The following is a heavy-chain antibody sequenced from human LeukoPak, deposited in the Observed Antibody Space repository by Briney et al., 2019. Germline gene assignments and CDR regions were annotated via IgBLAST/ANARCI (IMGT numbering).Heavy chain of an antibody. D-gene: IGHD3-10*01. CDR2: ISWNSGSI. Sequence: GRSLRLSCAASGFTFDDYAMHWVRQAPGKGLEWVSGISWNSGSIGYADSVKGRFTISRDNAKNSLYLQMNSLRAEDTALYYCARSFKGAFDIWGQGTMVTVSS. V-gene: IGHV3-9*01. CDR3: ARSFKGAFDI. CDR1: GFTFDDYA. J-gene: IGHJ3*02.